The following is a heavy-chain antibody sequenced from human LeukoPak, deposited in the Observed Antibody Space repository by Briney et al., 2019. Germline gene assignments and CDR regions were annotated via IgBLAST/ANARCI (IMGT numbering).Heavy chain of an antibody. CDR3: ARGWNDYGGLVFDY. D-gene: IGHD4-23*01. Sequence: PSETLSLTCIVSGGSISSYYWSWIRQPPGKGLECLGFISYSGYTSYNPSLKSRVFISIDMSKNQFSLRLNSVTAADTAVYYCARGWNDYGGLVFDYWGRGTLVPVSS. CDR1: GGSISSYY. CDR2: ISYSGYT. J-gene: IGHJ4*02. V-gene: IGHV4-59*01.